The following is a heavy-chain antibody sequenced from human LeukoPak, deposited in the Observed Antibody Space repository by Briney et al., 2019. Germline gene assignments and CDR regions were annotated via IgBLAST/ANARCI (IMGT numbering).Heavy chain of an antibody. J-gene: IGHJ4*02. Sequence: GGSLRLSCAASGFTFSSYAMSWVRQAPGKGLEWVSAISGSGGSTYYADSVKGRFTIPRDNSKNTLYLQMNSLRAEDTAVYYCAKDWDSSGWYFFDYWGQGTLVTVSS. CDR3: AKDWDSSGWYFFDY. CDR1: GFTFSSYA. V-gene: IGHV3-23*01. CDR2: ISGSGGST. D-gene: IGHD6-19*01.